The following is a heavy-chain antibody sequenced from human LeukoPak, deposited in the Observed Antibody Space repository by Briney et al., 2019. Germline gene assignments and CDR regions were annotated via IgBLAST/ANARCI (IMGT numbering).Heavy chain of an antibody. CDR1: GGSISSSNW. CDR3: ASRDGYRLSDY. V-gene: IGHV4-4*02. D-gene: IGHD5-24*01. CDR2: IYHSGST. J-gene: IGHJ4*02. Sequence: PSETLSLTCAVSGGSISSSNWWSWVRQPPGEGLEWIGEIYHSGSTNYDPSLKSRVTISVDKSKNQFSLKLSSVTAADTAVYYCASRDGYRLSDYWGQGTLVTVSS.